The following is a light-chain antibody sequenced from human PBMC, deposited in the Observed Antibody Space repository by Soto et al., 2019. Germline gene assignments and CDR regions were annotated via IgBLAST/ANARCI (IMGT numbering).Light chain of an antibody. V-gene: IGKV2-28*01. Sequence: DIVMTQSPLSLPVTPGEPASISCRSSQSLLNSNGCNSLDWYLQKPGQSPQLLIYLGSYRSSGVPDRFSGSGSGTDFTLTISRVEAEDVGFYYCMQTLQTPFTFGPGTKAEI. CDR3: MQTLQTPFT. CDR2: LGS. CDR1: QSLLNSNGCNS. J-gene: IGKJ3*01.